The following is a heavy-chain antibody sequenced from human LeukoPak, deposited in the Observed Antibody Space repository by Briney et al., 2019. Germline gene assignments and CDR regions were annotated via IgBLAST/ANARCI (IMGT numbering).Heavy chain of an antibody. CDR1: GFTFSSYS. V-gene: IGHV3-21*01. CDR3: ARISDSYGYSPIDY. D-gene: IGHD5-18*01. Sequence: PGGSLRLSCAASGFTFSSYSMNWVRQAPGKGLEWVSSIRSSSSYIYYADSVKGRFTISRDNAKNSLYLQMNSLRAEDTAVYYCARISDSYGYSPIDYWGQGTLVTVSS. J-gene: IGHJ4*02. CDR2: IRSSSSYI.